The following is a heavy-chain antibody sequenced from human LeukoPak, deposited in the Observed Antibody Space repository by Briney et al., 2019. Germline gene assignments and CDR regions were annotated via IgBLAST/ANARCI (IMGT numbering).Heavy chain of an antibody. CDR1: GASFNYYY. J-gene: IGHJ4*02. CDR2: VYLGGST. CDR3: ARDHCDGAARYPFDR. V-gene: IGHV4-4*07. Sequence: SETLSLTCNVSGASFNYYYWSWIRQPAGKGLEWIGRVYLGGSTNYNPSLKSRVMMSLDKANNQFSLRLSSVTAADTATYYCARDHCDGAARYPFDRWGQGTLVTVSS. D-gene: IGHD2-21*01.